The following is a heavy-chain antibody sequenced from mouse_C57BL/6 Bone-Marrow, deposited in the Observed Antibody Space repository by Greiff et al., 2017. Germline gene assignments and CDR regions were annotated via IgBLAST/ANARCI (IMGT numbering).Heavy chain of an antibody. CDR2: ISNLAYSI. D-gene: IGHD2-1*01. J-gene: IGHJ4*01. CDR1: GFTFSDYG. CDR3: ARPYGKDYAMDY. V-gene: IGHV5-15*04. Sequence: EVKLEESGGGLVQPGGSLKLSCAASGFTFSDYGMAWVRQAPRKGPEWVAFISNLAYSIYYAYTVTGRFTISRENAKNTLYLEMSSLRSEDTAMYYCARPYGKDYAMDYWGQGTSVTVSS.